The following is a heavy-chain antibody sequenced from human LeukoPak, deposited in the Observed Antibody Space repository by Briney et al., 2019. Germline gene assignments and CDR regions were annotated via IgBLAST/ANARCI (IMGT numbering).Heavy chain of an antibody. CDR1: GGSISSGSYY. CDR2: IYTSGST. D-gene: IGHD6-19*01. J-gene: IGHJ6*02. CDR3: AGERGSREWLGSYYYYYYGMDV. Sequence: PSQTLSLTCTVSGGSISSGSYYWSWIRQPAGKGLEWIGRIYTSGSTNYNPSLKSRVTISVDTSKNQFSLKLSSVTAADTAVYYCAGERGSREWLGSYYYYYYGMDVWGQGTTVTVSS. V-gene: IGHV4-61*02.